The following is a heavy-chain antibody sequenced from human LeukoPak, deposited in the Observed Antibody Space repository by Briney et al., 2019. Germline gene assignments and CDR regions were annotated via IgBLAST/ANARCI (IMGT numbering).Heavy chain of an antibody. D-gene: IGHD6-13*01. V-gene: IGHV3-13*01. J-gene: IGHJ4*03. CDR3: ARDLRAAAGKFDY. CDR2: IGTAGDT. CDR1: GFTFSSYD. Sequence: GGSLRLSCAASGFTFSSYDMHWVRQATGKGLEWVSAIGTAGDTYYPGSVKGRFTISRDNAKNSLYLQMNSLRAEDTAVYYCARDLRAAAGKFDYWRQGTTVTVSS.